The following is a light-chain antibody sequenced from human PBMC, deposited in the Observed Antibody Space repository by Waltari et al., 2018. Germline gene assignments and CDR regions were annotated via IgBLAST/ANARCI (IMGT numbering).Light chain of an antibody. CDR1: QGISYN. CDR2: KAS. Sequence: DIQMTQSPSSLSASVGDRVTITCRASQGISYNLAWYQQIPGKAPKLLIYKASTLQSGVPSRFSGSGSGTDFTLTISSLQPEDFATYYCQQHNSNPLTFGGGTKVEIK. CDR3: QQHNSNPLT. J-gene: IGKJ4*01. V-gene: IGKV1-17*01.